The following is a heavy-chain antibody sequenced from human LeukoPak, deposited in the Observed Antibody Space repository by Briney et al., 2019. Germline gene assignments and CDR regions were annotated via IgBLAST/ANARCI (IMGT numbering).Heavy chain of an antibody. Sequence: GASVKVSCKASGYTFTGYHMHWVRQAPGQGLEWMGRINPNSGDTNYAQKFQGRVTMTRDTSISTAYVELSRLRSDDTAVYYCARGCEWDVVVPAAIKVNNWFDPWGQGTLVTVSS. D-gene: IGHD2-2*01. CDR3: ARGCEWDVVVPAAIKVNNWFDP. V-gene: IGHV1-2*06. CDR2: INPNSGDT. CDR1: GYTFTGYH. J-gene: IGHJ5*02.